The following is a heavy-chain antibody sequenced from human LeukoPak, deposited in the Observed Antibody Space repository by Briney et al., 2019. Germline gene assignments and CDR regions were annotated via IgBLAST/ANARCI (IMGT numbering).Heavy chain of an antibody. V-gene: IGHV3-15*01. CDR1: GGSISSYY. CDR3: STAAHH. J-gene: IGHJ1*01. CDR2: IRSKTDGGTT. Sequence: ETLSLTCTVSGGSISSYYWSWVRQAPGKGLEWVGRIRSKTDGGTTDYAAPVEGRFPISRDDSKNTLYLQMNSLKTEDTAVYYCSTAAHHWGQGTPVTVSS.